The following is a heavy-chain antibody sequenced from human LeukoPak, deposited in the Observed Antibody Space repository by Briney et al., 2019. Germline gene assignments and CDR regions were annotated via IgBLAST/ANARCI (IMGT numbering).Heavy chain of an antibody. CDR3: AKDRTFDWLPNDY. Sequence: GGSLRLSCAASGFTFGSYAMSWVRQAPGKGLEWVSGISGSGGRTYYADSAKGRFTISRDNSKNTLSLQVNSLRAEDTAVYYCAKDRTFDWLPNDYWGQGTLVTVSS. D-gene: IGHD3-9*01. CDR1: GFTFGSYA. V-gene: IGHV3-23*01. CDR2: ISGSGGRT. J-gene: IGHJ4*02.